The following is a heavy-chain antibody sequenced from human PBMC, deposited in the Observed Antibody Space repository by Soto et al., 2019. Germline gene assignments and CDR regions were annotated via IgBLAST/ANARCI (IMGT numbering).Heavy chain of an antibody. CDR2: ISYDGSNK. Sequence: QVQLVESGGGVVQPGRSLRLSCAASGFTFSSYGMHWVRQAPGKGLEGVAVISYDGSNKYYADSVKGRFTISRDNSKNTLYLQMNSLRAEDTAVYYCANLEMATINSYYYYGMDVWGQGTTVTVSS. D-gene: IGHD5-12*01. V-gene: IGHV3-30*18. CDR3: ANLEMATINSYYYYGMDV. CDR1: GFTFSSYG. J-gene: IGHJ6*02.